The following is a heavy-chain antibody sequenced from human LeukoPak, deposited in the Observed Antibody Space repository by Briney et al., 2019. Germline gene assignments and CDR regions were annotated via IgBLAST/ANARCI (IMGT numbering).Heavy chain of an antibody. CDR1: GFIFSSHG. V-gene: IGHV3-33*01. CDR3: ARDVREDYGDGIDY. Sequence: GRSLRLSCAASGFIFSSHGMHWVRQAPGKGLEWVAVIWYDGSNKYYADSVKGRFTISRDNSKNTLYLQMNSLRSEDTAVYYCARDVREDYGDGIDYWGQGTLVTVSP. D-gene: IGHD4-17*01. CDR2: IWYDGSNK. J-gene: IGHJ4*02.